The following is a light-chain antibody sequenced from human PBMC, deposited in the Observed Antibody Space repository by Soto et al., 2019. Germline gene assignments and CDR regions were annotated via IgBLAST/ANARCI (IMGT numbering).Light chain of an antibody. V-gene: IGLV1-44*01. CDR3: AAWDDSLNGVV. CDR1: SSNIGSNT. J-gene: IGLJ2*01. Sequence: QSVLTQPPSASGTPGQRVTISCSGSSSNIGSNTVNWYQQLPGTAPKLLIYSNNQRPSGVPDRFSGSKSVTSASLAISGLQSEDEADYDCAAWDDSLNGVVFGGGTKLTVL. CDR2: SNN.